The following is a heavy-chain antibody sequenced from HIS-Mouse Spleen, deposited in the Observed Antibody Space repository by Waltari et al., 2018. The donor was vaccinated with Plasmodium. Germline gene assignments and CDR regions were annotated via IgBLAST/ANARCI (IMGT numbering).Heavy chain of an antibody. D-gene: IGHD4-17*01. J-gene: IGHJ3*02. CDR2: IYPGDSDT. CDR3: ARGTTVVTPFDAFDI. V-gene: IGHV5-51*03. Sequence: DVLLVQSGAVVNRPGESLKLSCTVSGYSFTCYCSCLVRQMPGKGLEWMGIIYPGDSDTRYSPSFQGQVTISADKSISTAYLQWSSLKASDTAMYYCARGTTVVTPFDAFDIWGQGTMVTVSS. CDR1: GYSFTCYC.